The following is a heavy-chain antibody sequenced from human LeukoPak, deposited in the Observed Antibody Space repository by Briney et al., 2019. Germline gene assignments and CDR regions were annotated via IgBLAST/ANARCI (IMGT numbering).Heavy chain of an antibody. CDR2: ISSSSSYI. CDR3: ARVIAAADYYFDY. CDR1: GFTFSSYS. D-gene: IGHD6-13*01. V-gene: IGHV3-21*01. Sequence: GGSLRLSCAASGFTFSSYSMNWVRQAPGKGLEWVSSISSSSSYIYYADSMKGRLTISRDNAKNSLYLQMNSLRAEDTAVYYCARVIAAADYYFDYWGQGTLVTVSS. J-gene: IGHJ4*02.